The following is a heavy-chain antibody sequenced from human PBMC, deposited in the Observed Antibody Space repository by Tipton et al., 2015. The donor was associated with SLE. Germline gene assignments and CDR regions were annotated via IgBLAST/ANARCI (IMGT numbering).Heavy chain of an antibody. V-gene: IGHV4-59*11. CDR1: SGSISSHS. J-gene: IGHJ4*02. CDR3: ARELRGGFDF. Sequence: TLSLTCTVSSGSISSHSWTWIRRTPGKGLEWIGYFHYSGSTNYNPSLRSRVTMSVDTSKSQFSLKLDSITAADTAMYYCARELRGGFDFWGQGALVTVSS. CDR2: FHYSGST. D-gene: IGHD3-16*01.